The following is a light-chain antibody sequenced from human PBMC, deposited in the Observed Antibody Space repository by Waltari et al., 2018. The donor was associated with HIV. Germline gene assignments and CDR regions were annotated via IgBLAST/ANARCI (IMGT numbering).Light chain of an antibody. J-gene: IGLJ2*01. CDR3: ASYTANDTVL. CDR1: GTDFGFYNS. V-gene: IGLV2-14*03. CDR2: EVD. Sequence: SDVTQPASVSGLPGQSITVSCTGDGTDFGFYNSISWYHQQPGKVPKLLLYEVDSRASGVSSRFSGSKSGNTASLTISGLHLDDEGVYYCASYTANDTVLFGGGTTVTVL.